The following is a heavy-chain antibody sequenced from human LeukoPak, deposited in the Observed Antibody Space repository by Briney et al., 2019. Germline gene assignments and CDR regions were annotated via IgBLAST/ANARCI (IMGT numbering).Heavy chain of an antibody. Sequence: GGSLRLSCAASGFTFSSYEMNWVRQAPGKGLEWVSYISSSGSTIYYADSVKGRFTISRDNAKNSLYLQMNSLRVEDTAVYYCAGGFGELGDFDYWGQGTLVTVSS. J-gene: IGHJ4*02. D-gene: IGHD3-10*01. CDR1: GFTFSSYE. CDR2: ISSSGSTI. V-gene: IGHV3-48*03. CDR3: AGGFGELGDFDY.